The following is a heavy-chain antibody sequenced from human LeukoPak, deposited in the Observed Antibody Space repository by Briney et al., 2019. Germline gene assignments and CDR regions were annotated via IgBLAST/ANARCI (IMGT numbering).Heavy chain of an antibody. CDR2: ISAYNGNT. J-gene: IGHJ6*03. Sequence: GASVKVSCKASGYIFTSYNINWVRQAPGQGLEWMGWISAYNGNTNYAQKFQGRVTMTRDTSISTAYMELSRLRSDDTAVYYCARAGSVAIIYYYMDVWGKGTTVTISS. D-gene: IGHD5-12*01. CDR1: GYIFTSYN. CDR3: ARAGSVAIIYYYMDV. V-gene: IGHV1-18*01.